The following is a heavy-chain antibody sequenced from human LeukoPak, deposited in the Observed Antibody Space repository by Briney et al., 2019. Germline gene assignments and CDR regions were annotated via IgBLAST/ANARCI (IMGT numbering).Heavy chain of an antibody. J-gene: IGHJ4*02. D-gene: IGHD2-2*01. CDR1: GFTFSSYG. CDR3: AKDLGDCSSCAPHY. V-gene: IGHV3-30*18. Sequence: GGSLRLSCAASGFTFSSYGMHWVRQAPGKGLEWVAVISYDGSNKYYADSVKGRFTISRDNSKNTLHLQMNSLRAEDTAVYYCAKDLGDCSSCAPHYWGQGTLVTVSS. CDR2: ISYDGSNK.